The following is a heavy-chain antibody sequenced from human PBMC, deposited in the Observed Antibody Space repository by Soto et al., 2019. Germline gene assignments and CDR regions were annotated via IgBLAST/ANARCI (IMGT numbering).Heavy chain of an antibody. CDR2: ISGSGGST. CDR3: ATHIVLMVYAIRNFDY. D-gene: IGHD2-8*01. CDR1: GFTFSSYA. J-gene: IGHJ4*02. V-gene: IGHV3-23*01. Sequence: GGSLRLSCAASGFTFSSYAMSWVRQAPGKGLEWVSAISGSGGSTYYADSVKGRFTISRDNSKNTLYLQLNSLRAEDTAVYYCATHIVLMVYAIRNFDYWGQGTLVTVSS.